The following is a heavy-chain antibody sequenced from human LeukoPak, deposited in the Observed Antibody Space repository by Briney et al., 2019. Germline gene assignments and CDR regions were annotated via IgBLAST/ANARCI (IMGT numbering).Heavy chain of an antibody. CDR2: ISGSGGST. Sequence: GGSLRLSCAASGFTFSSYAMSWVRQAPGKGLEWVSAISGSGGSTYYADSVKGRFTISRDNSKNSLYLQMNSLRAEDTAVYYCARDSPLVLRYSDVWGKGTTVTVSS. D-gene: IGHD1-1*01. V-gene: IGHV3-23*01. CDR3: ARDSPLVLRYSDV. J-gene: IGHJ6*04. CDR1: GFTFSSYA.